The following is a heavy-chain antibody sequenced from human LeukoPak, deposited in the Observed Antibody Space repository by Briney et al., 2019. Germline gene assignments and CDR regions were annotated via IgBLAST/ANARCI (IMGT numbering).Heavy chain of an antibody. V-gene: IGHV3-7*01. CDR3: ARDRSAASGNGFDI. J-gene: IGHJ3*02. CDR1: GFIFSNFW. Sequence: GGSLRLSCAASGFIFSNFWMGWARQGPGKGLQWVASINRDGSEKHPVDSVKGRFAISRDNSKNTLYVQMNSLRGEDTAVYYCARDRSAASGNGFDIWGQGTMVVVSS. D-gene: IGHD6-13*01. CDR2: INRDGSEK.